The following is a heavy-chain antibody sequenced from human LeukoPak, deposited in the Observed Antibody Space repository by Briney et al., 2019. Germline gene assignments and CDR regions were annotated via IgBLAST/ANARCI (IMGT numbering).Heavy chain of an antibody. Sequence: PGGSLRLSCAASGFTFSNAWMSWVRQAPGKGLEWVGRIKSKTDGGTTDYAAPVKGRFTISRDDSKNTLYQQMNSLKTEDTAVYYCTTDLTVTTPFDYWGQRTLVTVSS. CDR1: GFTFSNAW. CDR3: TTDLTVTTPFDY. V-gene: IGHV3-15*01. D-gene: IGHD4-17*01. CDR2: IKSKTDGGTT. J-gene: IGHJ4*02.